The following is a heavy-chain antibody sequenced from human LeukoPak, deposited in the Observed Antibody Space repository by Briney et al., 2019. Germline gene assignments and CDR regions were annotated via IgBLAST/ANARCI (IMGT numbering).Heavy chain of an antibody. CDR3: ARDKFRYDHYFDY. CDR1: GYTFTSYA. CDR2: INAGNGNT. Sequence: GASVKVSCKASGYTFTSYAMHWVRQAPGQRLEWMGWINAGNGNTKYSQKFQGRVTITRDTSASTAYMGLSSLRSEDTAVYYCARDKFRYDHYFDYWGQGTLVTVSS. J-gene: IGHJ4*02. V-gene: IGHV1-3*01. D-gene: IGHD5-12*01.